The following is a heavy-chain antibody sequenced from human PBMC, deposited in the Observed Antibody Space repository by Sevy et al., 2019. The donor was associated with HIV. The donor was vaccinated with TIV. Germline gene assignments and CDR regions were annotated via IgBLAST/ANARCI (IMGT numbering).Heavy chain of an antibody. Sequence: GGSLRLSCAASEFTFNNAWMSWVRQAPGKGLEWVGRIKSKTDGGTTDYAAPVQGRFTISREDSKNTLYLQMNSLKTEDTAVSYCTTSPLVQGVPWGQGTLVTVSS. CDR1: EFTFNNAW. D-gene: IGHD3-10*01. V-gene: IGHV3-15*01. CDR3: TTSPLVQGVP. J-gene: IGHJ5*02. CDR2: IKSKTDGGTT.